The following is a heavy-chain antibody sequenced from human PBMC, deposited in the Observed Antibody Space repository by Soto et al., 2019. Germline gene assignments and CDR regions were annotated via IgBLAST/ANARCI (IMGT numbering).Heavy chain of an antibody. CDR2: ISYDGSNK. Sequence: PGGSLRLSCAASGFTFSSYGMHWVRQAPGKGLEWVAVISYDGSNKYYADSVKGRFTISRDNSKNTLYLQMNSLRAEDTAVYYCAKERGWAAPGAYYYYGMDVWGQGTTVTVSS. CDR1: GFTFSSYG. V-gene: IGHV3-30*18. J-gene: IGHJ6*02. D-gene: IGHD7-27*01. CDR3: AKERGWAAPGAYYYYGMDV.